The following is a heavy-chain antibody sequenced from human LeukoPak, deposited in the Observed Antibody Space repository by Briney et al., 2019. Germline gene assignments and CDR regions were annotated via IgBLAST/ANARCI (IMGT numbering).Heavy chain of an antibody. CDR3: ARGRYDWNDVGYFDY. J-gene: IGHJ4*02. CDR2: IFGNGRTT. Sequence: GGSLRLSCAASGFTFSTFAMSWVRHAPGKGLEWVSAIFGNGRTTYYADSVKGRFTISRDNSKNTLYLQMNSLRAEDTAVYYCARGRYDWNDVGYFDYWGQGTLVSVSS. CDR1: GFTFSTFA. D-gene: IGHD1-1*01. V-gene: IGHV3-23*01.